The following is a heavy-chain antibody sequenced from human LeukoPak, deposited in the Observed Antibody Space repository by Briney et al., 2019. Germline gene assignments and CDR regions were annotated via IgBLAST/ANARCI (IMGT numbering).Heavy chain of an antibody. CDR3: ARDGCSSTSCYYNWFDP. D-gene: IGHD2-2*01. CDR1: GGSISSYY. CDR2: IYYGGST. Sequence: SETLSLTCTVSGGSISSYYWSWIRQPPGKGLEWIGYIYYGGSTNYNPSLKSRVTISVDTSKNQFSLKLSSVTAADTAVYYCARDGCSSTSCYYNWFDPWGQGTLVTVSS. J-gene: IGHJ5*02. V-gene: IGHV4-59*01.